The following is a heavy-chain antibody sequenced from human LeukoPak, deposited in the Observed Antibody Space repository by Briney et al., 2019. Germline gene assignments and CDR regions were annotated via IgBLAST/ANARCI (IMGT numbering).Heavy chain of an antibody. CDR2: ISGSGGST. CDR1: GLTFSSYA. D-gene: IGHD2-15*01. J-gene: IGHJ4*02. V-gene: IGHV3-23*01. CDR3: AKGTEWWNDYFDY. Sequence: GGSLRLSCAASGLTFSSYAMSWVRQAPGKGLEWVSAISGSGGSTYYADSVKGRFTISRDNSKNTLYLQMNSLRAEDTAVYYCAKGTEWWNDYFDYWGQGTLVTVSS.